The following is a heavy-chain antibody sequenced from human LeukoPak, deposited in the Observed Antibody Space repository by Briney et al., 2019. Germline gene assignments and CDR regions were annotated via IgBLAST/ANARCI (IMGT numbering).Heavy chain of an antibody. D-gene: IGHD3-3*01. Sequence: GGSLRLSCAASGFTFSSYWMHWVRQAPGKGLVWVSRINSDGSSTSYADSVKGRFTISRDNSKNTLYLQMNSLRAEDTAVYYCAKASFLGYGDYWGQGTLVTVSS. CDR1: GFTFSSYW. CDR2: INSDGSST. V-gene: IGHV3-74*01. J-gene: IGHJ4*02. CDR3: AKASFLGYGDY.